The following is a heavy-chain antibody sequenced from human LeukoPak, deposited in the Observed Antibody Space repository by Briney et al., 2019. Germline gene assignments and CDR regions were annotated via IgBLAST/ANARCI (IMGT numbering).Heavy chain of an antibody. J-gene: IGHJ5*02. CDR3: ARQLHMITFRQFDP. Sequence: SQTLSLTCTVSGGSISSGDYYWGWIRQPPGKGLEWIGYIYYSGSTYYNPSLKSRVTISVDTSKNQFSLKLSSVTAADTAVYYCARQLHMITFRQFDPWGQGTLVTVSS. D-gene: IGHD3-16*01. CDR1: GGSISSGDYY. V-gene: IGHV4-30-4*01. CDR2: IYYSGST.